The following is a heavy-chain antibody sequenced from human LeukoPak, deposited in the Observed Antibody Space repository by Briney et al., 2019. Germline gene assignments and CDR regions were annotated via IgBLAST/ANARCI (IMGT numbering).Heavy chain of an antibody. D-gene: IGHD3-22*01. Sequence: SQTLSLTCTVSGGSISSGGYYWNWIRQHPGKGLEWIGYIYYSGSTYYNPSLKSRVTISVDTSKNQFSLKLSSVTAADTAVYYCAREGYYDSSGPFDYWGQGTLVTVSS. CDR1: GGSISSGGYY. V-gene: IGHV4-31*03. CDR3: AREGYYDSSGPFDY. J-gene: IGHJ4*02. CDR2: IYYSGST.